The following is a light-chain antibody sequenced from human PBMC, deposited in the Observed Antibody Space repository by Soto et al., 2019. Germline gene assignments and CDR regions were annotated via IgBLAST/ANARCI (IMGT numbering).Light chain of an antibody. Sequence: DIQMTQSPSSLFASVGDRVTITCRASQSIDNYLNWYQQKPGKAPNLLIYAASRLQSGVPSRFSGSGSGTDFILTISSLQPEDFATYYWQQSYNNPRTFGQGTKVDIK. V-gene: IGKV1-39*01. J-gene: IGKJ1*01. CDR3: QQSYNNPRT. CDR1: QSIDNY. CDR2: AAS.